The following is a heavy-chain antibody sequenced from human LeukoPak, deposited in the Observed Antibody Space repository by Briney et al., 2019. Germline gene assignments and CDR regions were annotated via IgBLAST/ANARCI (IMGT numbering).Heavy chain of an antibody. CDR2: IKEDGREK. Sequence: GGSLRLSCAASGFSFSSSGMNWVRQAPGKGLEWVANIKEDGREKYYVDSVEGRFTISRDNAKSSLYLQMNSLRPEDTALYYCARDKRGHFYWGQGTLVTVSS. J-gene: IGHJ4*02. CDR3: ARDKRGHFY. V-gene: IGHV3-7*01. CDR1: GFSFSSSG. D-gene: IGHD2-21*01.